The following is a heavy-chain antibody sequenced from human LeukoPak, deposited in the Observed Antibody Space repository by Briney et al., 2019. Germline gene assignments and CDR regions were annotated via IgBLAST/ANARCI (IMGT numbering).Heavy chain of an antibody. Sequence: SETLSLTCTVSGGSISSYYWSWIRQPPGKGLEWIGYIYYSGSTNYNPSLKSRVTISVDTSKNQFSLKLSSVTAADTAVYYCAREGSSWSTLDYWGQGTLVTVSS. D-gene: IGHD6-13*01. V-gene: IGHV4-59*01. CDR1: GGSISSYY. CDR3: AREGSSWSTLDY. J-gene: IGHJ4*02. CDR2: IYYSGST.